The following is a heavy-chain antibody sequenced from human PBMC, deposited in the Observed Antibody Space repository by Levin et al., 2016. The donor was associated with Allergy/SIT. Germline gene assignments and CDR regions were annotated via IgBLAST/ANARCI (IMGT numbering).Heavy chain of an antibody. Sequence: GESLKISCAASGFTFSSYAMSWVRQAPGKGLEWVSAISGSGGSTYYADSVKGRFTISRDNSKNTLYLQMNSLRAEDTAVYYCAKDLHGGSSYDYWGQGTLVTVSS. CDR1: GFTFSSYA. CDR3: AKDLHGGSSYDY. D-gene: IGHD2-15*01. V-gene: IGHV3-23*01. J-gene: IGHJ4*02. CDR2: ISGSGGST.